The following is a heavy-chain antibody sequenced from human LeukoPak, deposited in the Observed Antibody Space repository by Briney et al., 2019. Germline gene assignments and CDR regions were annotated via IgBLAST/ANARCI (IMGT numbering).Heavy chain of an antibody. CDR2: ISNSGSPK. D-gene: IGHD3-10*01. J-gene: IGHJ4*02. CDR1: GFTFSDYY. V-gene: IGHV3-11*01. CDR3: AEVTMVRGYYFDY. Sequence: GGSLRLSCAASGFTFSDYYMIWIRQAPGKGLEWVSYISNSGSPKYYADSVKGRFTISRDNSKNTLYLQMNSLRAEDTAVYYCAEVTMVRGYYFDYWGQGTLVTVSS.